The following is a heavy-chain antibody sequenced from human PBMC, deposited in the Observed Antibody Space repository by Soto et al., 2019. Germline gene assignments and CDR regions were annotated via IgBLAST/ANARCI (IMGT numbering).Heavy chain of an antibody. CDR3: ARESAGSGKNNWFDP. D-gene: IGHD3-10*01. Sequence: PSETLSLTCIVSRGSISSYYWIWVRQPPGKGLEWIGFIHRTGSTKYNPSLESRVTISVDTSQNQLSLRLSSVTAADTAVYYCARESAGSGKNNWFDPWGQGVLVTVS. CDR1: RGSISSYY. V-gene: IGHV4-59*01. CDR2: IHRTGST. J-gene: IGHJ5*02.